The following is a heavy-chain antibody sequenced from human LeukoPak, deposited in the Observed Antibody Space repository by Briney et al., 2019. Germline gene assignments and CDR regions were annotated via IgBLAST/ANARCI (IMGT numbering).Heavy chain of an antibody. J-gene: IGHJ4*02. CDR3: ARGDSYDFWSD. CDR2: IYYSGSL. V-gene: IGHV4-31*03. Sequence: PSQTLSLTGTVSGGPINSGGHYWTWIRQYAGKGLEWIGYIYYSGSLFYNPSLGSRVTISLDTSKNRFFLEMTSVTAADTAVYYCARGDSYDFWSDWGQGTLVTVSS. CDR1: GGPINSGGHY. D-gene: IGHD3-3*01.